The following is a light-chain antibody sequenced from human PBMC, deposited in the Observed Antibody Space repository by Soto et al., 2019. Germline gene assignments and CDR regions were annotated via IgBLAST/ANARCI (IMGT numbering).Light chain of an antibody. CDR3: QKANSFPLT. V-gene: IGKV1-12*01. CDR2: TGS. CDR1: QGISSW. Sequence: DIQMTQSPSSVSASVGDRVSITCRASQGISSWLAWYQQKPGRAPKLLIYTGSSLQSGVPSRFSGTGSGTYFTRTISSLQPEDVATYYCQKANSFPLTFGGGTKVEIK. J-gene: IGKJ4*01.